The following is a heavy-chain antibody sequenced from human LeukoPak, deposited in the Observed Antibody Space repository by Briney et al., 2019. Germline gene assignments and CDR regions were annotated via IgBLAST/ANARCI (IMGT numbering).Heavy chain of an antibody. CDR2: ISWDGGST. Sequence: GGSLRLSCAASGFMFDDYAMHWVRQAPGKGLEWVSLISWDGGSTYYADSVKGRFTISRDNSKNSLYLQMNSLRAEDTALYYCAKDGQFGYHYYYYMDVWGKGTTVTVSS. D-gene: IGHD3-10*01. CDR3: AKDGQFGYHYYYYMDV. CDR1: GFMFDDYA. J-gene: IGHJ6*03. V-gene: IGHV3-43D*03.